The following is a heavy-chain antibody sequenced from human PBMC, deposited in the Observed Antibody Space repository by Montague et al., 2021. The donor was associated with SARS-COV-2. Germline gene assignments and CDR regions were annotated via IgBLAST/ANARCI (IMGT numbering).Heavy chain of an antibody. Sequence: CAISGDSVSSNSAAWNWIRQSPSRGLGWLGRTYYRSKWYNEYAVSVNSRITINPDTSKNQFSLQVNSVTPEDTAVYYCARGADRYYFYGMDVWGQGTTVTVSS. CDR1: GDSVSSNSAA. CDR3: ARGADRYYFYGMDV. CDR2: TYYRSKWYN. J-gene: IGHJ6*02. D-gene: IGHD6-19*01. V-gene: IGHV6-1*01.